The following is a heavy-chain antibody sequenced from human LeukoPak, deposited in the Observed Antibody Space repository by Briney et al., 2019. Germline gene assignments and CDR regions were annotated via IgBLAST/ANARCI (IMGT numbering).Heavy chain of an antibody. V-gene: IGHV3-21*01. Sequence: GGSLRLSCEASGFTFSAYAMTWVRQAPGKGLEWVSSISSSSSYIYYADSVKGRFTISRDNAKNSLDLQMNSLRAEDTAVYYCARDYNFDYWGQGTLVTVSS. CDR1: GFTFSAYA. CDR2: ISSSSSYI. CDR3: ARDYNFDY. J-gene: IGHJ4*02.